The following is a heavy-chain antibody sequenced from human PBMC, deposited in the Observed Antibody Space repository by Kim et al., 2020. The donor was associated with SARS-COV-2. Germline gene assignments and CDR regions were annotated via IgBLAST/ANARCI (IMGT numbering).Heavy chain of an antibody. D-gene: IGHD2-2*01. Sequence: SVKGRFTISRDNAKSSLSLQMNSLRAEDTAVYYCATSLYCSSTSCFYGMDVWGQGTTVTVSS. CDR3: ATSLYCSSTSCFYGMDV. J-gene: IGHJ6*02. V-gene: IGHV3-48*03.